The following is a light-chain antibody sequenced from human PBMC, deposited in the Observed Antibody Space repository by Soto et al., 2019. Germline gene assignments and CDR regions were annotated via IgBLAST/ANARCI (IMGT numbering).Light chain of an antibody. Sequence: EFVLTQSPGTLSLSPGERATLSCRASQTVSNTYLAWYQQKSGQAPKFLIYGASNRATGIPDRFSGSGSGTDFTLTISRREPEDFAVYYCQQYGTLPPTFGGGTKVEI. CDR1: QTVSNTY. CDR3: QQYGTLPPT. J-gene: IGKJ4*01. CDR2: GAS. V-gene: IGKV3-20*01.